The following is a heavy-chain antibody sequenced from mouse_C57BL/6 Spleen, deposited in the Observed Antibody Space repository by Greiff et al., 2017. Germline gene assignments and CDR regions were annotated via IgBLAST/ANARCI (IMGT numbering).Heavy chain of an antibody. CDR2: ISSGSSTI. V-gene: IGHV5-17*01. CDR3: ARRLTGPYYAMDY. CDR1: GFTFSDYG. J-gene: IGHJ4*01. Sequence: EVHLVESGGGLVKPGGSLKLSCAASGFTFSDYGMHWVRQAPEKGLEWVAYISSGSSTIYYADTVKGRFTISRDNAKNTLFLQMTSLRSEDTAMYYCARRLTGPYYAMDYWGQGTSVTVSS. D-gene: IGHD4-1*01.